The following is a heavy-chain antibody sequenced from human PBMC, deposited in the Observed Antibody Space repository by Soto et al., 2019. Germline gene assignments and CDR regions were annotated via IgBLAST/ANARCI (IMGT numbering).Heavy chain of an antibody. J-gene: IGHJ4*02. CDR1: GGSISRGCYS. CDR2: IYHSGST. Sequence: SETLXLTCAVSGGSISRGCYSWSWIRQPPGKGLEWIGYIYHSGSTYYNPSLKSRVTISVDRSKNQFSLKLSSETAADTAVYYCARAYGGYDDYWGQGALVTVSS. CDR3: ARAYGGYDDY. D-gene: IGHD5-12*01. V-gene: IGHV4-30-2*01.